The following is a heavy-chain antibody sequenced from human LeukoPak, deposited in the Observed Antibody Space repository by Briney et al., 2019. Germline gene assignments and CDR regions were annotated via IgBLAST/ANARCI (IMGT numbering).Heavy chain of an antibody. V-gene: IGHV3-74*01. CDR2: INSDGSSI. D-gene: IGHD3-3*01. Sequence: GGSLRLSCAASGFTFSSYWMHWVRQAPGKGLGWVSHINSDGSSINYADSVKGRFTISRDNAKNTLYLQMNRLRAHDTAVYYFVRGPDYDFRSDYLPLVSWGERTLVTVSS. CDR1: GFTFSSYW. J-gene: IGHJ5*02. CDR3: VRGPDYDFRSDYLPLVS.